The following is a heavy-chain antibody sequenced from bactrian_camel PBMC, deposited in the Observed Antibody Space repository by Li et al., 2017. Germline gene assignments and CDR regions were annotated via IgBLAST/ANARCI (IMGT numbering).Heavy chain of an antibody. CDR2: IYNVGSST. V-gene: IGHV3-2*01. CDR1: GFTFSSNY. Sequence: HVQLVESGGGLVQPGGSLRLSCAASGFTFSSNYMSWVRQAPGKGLEWVSSIYNVGSSTVYEDTVKGRFTISRDDAEKTVTLQMNSLKSEDTALYYCATYSYDGFPFWGQGTQVTV. J-gene: IGHJ4*01. CDR3: ATYSYDGFPF. D-gene: IGHD1*01.